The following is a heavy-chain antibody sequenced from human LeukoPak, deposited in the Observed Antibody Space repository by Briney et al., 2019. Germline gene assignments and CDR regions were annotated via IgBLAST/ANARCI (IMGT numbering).Heavy chain of an antibody. Sequence: PGGSLRLSCAASGFTFSSYSMNWVRQAPGKGLEWVSSISSSSSYIYYADSVKGRFTISRDNAKNSLYLQMNSLRAEDTAVYYCARVRAHLLLLENFDYWGQGTLVTVSS. CDR3: ARVRAHLLLLENFDY. CDR2: ISSSSSYI. CDR1: GFTFSSYS. D-gene: IGHD3-22*01. V-gene: IGHV3-21*01. J-gene: IGHJ4*02.